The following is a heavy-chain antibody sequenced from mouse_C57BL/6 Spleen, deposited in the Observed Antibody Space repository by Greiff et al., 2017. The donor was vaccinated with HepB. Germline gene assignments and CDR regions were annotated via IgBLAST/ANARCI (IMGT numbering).Heavy chain of an antibody. CDR1: GYSFTDYN. CDR2: INPNYGTT. CDR3: ARSRYYGSSWYFDV. D-gene: IGHD1-1*01. Sequence: EVQLVESGPELVKPGASVKISCKASGYSFTDYNMNWVKQSNGKSLEWIGVINPNYGTTSYNQKFKGKATLTVDQSSSTAYMQLNSLTSEDSAVYYCARSRYYGSSWYFDVWGTGTTVTVSS. V-gene: IGHV1-39*01. J-gene: IGHJ1*03.